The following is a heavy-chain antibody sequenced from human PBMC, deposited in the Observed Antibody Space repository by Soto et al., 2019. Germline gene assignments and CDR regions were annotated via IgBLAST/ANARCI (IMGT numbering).Heavy chain of an antibody. Sequence: QVQLVESGGGVVQPGRSLRLSCAASGFIFSGYAMHWVRQAPGKGLEWVAVISYDGNTQYYADSVKGPFTVSRDNSNNILYVQMNNLRDEDTAMYYCAKETNAYEINFWGQGTLVTVSS. CDR3: AKETNAYEINF. CDR2: ISYDGNTQ. CDR1: GFIFSGYA. D-gene: IGHD3-9*01. J-gene: IGHJ4*02. V-gene: IGHV3-30-3*01.